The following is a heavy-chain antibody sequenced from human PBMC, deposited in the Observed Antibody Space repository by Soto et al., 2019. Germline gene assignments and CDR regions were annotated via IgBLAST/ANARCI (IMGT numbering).Heavy chain of an antibody. J-gene: IGHJ4*02. CDR2: IYYSGST. D-gene: IGHD3-10*01. CDR3: ARDRASPHYGSGSHYFDY. Sequence: PSETLSLTCTVSGGSISSSSYYWGWIRQPPGKGLEWIGSIYYSGSTYYNPSLKSRVTISVDTSKNQFSLKLSSVTAADTAVYYCARDRASPHYGSGSHYFDYWGQGTLVT. CDR1: GGSISSSSYY. V-gene: IGHV4-39*07.